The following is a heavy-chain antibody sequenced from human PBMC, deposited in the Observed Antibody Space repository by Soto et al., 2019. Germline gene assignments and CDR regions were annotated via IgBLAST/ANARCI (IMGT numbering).Heavy chain of an antibody. Sequence: SVKVSCKTSGGTFSSFVINWVRQAPGQGLEWMGGSIPLFGSPNYARKFQGRVTITADGSTRTVYMELASLTSDDTAVYYCARTLTEYGNSFDTWGQGSLVTVSS. D-gene: IGHD4-17*01. V-gene: IGHV1-69*13. CDR3: ARTLTEYGNSFDT. J-gene: IGHJ4*02. CDR1: GGTFSSFV. CDR2: SIPLFGSP.